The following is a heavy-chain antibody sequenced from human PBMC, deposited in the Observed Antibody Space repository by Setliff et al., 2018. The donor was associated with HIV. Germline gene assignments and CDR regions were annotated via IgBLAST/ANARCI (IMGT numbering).Heavy chain of an antibody. V-gene: IGHV4-38-2*02. CDR3: ARDPRSPVGAFDI. CDR1: GYSISSGYY. J-gene: IGHJ3*02. CDR2: IYHSGST. D-gene: IGHD2-2*01. Sequence: SETLSLTCTVSGYSISSGYYWGWIRQPPGKGLEWIGSIYHSGSTYYNPSLKSRVTISVDTSKNQCSLKLSSVTAADTAVYYCARDPRSPVGAFDIWGQGTMVTVSS.